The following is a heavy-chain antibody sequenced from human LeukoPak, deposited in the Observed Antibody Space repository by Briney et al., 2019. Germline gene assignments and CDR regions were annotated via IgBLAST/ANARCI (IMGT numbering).Heavy chain of an antibody. CDR2: IYPGDSDT. Sequence: GESLKISCKGSGYSFSNYWIGWVRQMPGEGLEWMGIIYPGDSDTRYSPSFQGQVTISAVKSISTAYLQWSSLKASDTAMYYCARQSAARLNWFDPWGQGTLVTVSS. V-gene: IGHV5-51*01. CDR1: GYSFSNYW. J-gene: IGHJ5*02. D-gene: IGHD6-6*01. CDR3: ARQSAARLNWFDP.